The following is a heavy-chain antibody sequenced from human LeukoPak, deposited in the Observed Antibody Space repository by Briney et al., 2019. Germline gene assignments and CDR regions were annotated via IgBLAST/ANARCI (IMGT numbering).Heavy chain of an antibody. V-gene: IGHV3-23*01. D-gene: IGHD6-13*01. J-gene: IGHJ6*02. CDR1: GFTFSSYA. CDR3: AGRGYSSSWTLYYYYGMDV. Sequence: PGGSLRLSCAASGFTFSSYAMGWVRQAPGKGLEWVSAISGSGGSTYYADSVKGRFTISRDNSKNTLYLQMNSLRAEDTAVYYCAGRGYSSSWTLYYYYGMDVWGQGTTVTVSS. CDR2: ISGSGGST.